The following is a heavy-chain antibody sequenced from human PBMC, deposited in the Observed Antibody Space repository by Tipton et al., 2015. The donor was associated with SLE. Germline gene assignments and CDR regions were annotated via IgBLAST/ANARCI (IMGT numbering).Heavy chain of an antibody. Sequence: GLVKPSETLSLTCTVSGGSISSYFWSWIRQPPGKGLEWIGYIYYSGSTNYNPSLKSRVTISVDASKNQFSLRMASVTAADTAVYYCARELDTFDIWGQGTMVPVSS. CDR2: IYYSGST. J-gene: IGHJ3*02. V-gene: IGHV4-59*12. CDR1: GGSISSYF. CDR3: ARELDTFDI.